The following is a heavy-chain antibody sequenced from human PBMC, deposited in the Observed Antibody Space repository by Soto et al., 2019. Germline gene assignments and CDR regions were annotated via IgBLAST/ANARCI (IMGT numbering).Heavy chain of an antibody. V-gene: IGHV1-24*01. CDR2: FDPEDGET. CDR3: GRASFITMVRGAANWFDP. Sequence: ASVKVSCKVSGYTLTELSMHWVRQAPGKGLEWMGGFDPEDGETIYAQKFQGRDTMTEDTSTDTAYMELSSLRSEDTTEYYSGRASFITMVRGAANWFDPWGQGTLVTVSS. D-gene: IGHD3-10*01. CDR1: GYTLTELS. J-gene: IGHJ5*02.